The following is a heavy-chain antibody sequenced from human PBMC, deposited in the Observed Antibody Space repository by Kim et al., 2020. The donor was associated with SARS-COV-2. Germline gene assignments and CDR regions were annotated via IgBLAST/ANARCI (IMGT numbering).Heavy chain of an antibody. V-gene: IGHV4-34*01. Sequence: SETLSLTCAVYGGSFSGYYWSWIRQPPGKGLEWIGEINHSGSTNYNPSLKSRVTISVDTSKNQFSLKLSSVTAADTAVYYCARAYYYGSGSYYLYDYWGQGTLVTVSS. D-gene: IGHD3-10*01. J-gene: IGHJ4*02. CDR1: GGSFSGYY. CDR3: ARAYYYGSGSYYLYDY. CDR2: INHSGST.